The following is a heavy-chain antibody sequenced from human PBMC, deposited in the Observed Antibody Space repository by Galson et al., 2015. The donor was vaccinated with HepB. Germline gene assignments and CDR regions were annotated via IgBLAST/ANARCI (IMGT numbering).Heavy chain of an antibody. CDR2: ISSSSSIM. CDR3: ARLRGRQLGVYGMDV. CDR1: GFTFSTYS. V-gene: IGHV3-48*01. J-gene: IGHJ6*02. Sequence: SLRLSCAASGFTFSTYSMNWVRQAPGKGLEWVSYISSSSSIMYYADSVKGRFTISRDNAKNSLYLQMNTLRVEDTAVYYCARLRGRQLGVYGMDVWGQGTTVTVSS. D-gene: IGHD6-6*01.